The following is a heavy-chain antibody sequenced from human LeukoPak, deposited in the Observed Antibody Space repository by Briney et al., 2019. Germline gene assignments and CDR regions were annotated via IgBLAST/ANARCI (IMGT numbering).Heavy chain of an antibody. J-gene: IGHJ4*02. V-gene: IGHV4-59*01. CDR1: GGSISSYY. D-gene: IGHD6-13*01. CDR2: IYYSGTT. CDR3: ARGVYIAAAQYAY. Sequence: SETLSLTCTVSGGSISSYYWSWIRQPPGKGLEWIGYIYYSGTTNYNPSLKSRVTISVDTSKNQFSLKLSSVTATDTAVYYCARGVYIAAAQYAYWGQGTLVTVSS.